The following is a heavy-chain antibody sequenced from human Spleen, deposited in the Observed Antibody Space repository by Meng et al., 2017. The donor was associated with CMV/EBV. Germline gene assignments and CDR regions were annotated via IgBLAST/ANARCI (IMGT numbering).Heavy chain of an antibody. CDR2: IYWNDDK. V-gene: IGHV2-5*01. CDR3: GYDSSGYYRY. CDR1: GFSLSTSGVG. Sequence: GTFSGFSLSTSGVGVGWIRQPPGEALEWLALIYWNDDKRYSPSLNNRLTITKDTSKNQVVLIMTNMDPVDTATYYCGYDSSGYYRYWGQGTLVTVSS. D-gene: IGHD3-22*01. J-gene: IGHJ4*02.